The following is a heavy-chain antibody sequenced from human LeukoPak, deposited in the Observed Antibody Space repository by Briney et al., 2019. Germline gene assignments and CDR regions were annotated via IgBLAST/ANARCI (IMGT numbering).Heavy chain of an antibody. CDR3: ARDWYSSSLNMGFDY. Sequence: GGSLRLSCAASGFTFDDYAMHWVRQTPGKGLEWVSGINWNSGTIDCADSVKGRFTISRDNAKNTLYLQMNSLRAEDTAVYYCARDWYSSSLNMGFDYWGQGTLVTVSS. V-gene: IGHV3-9*01. D-gene: IGHD6-13*01. CDR2: INWNSGTI. CDR1: GFTFDDYA. J-gene: IGHJ4*02.